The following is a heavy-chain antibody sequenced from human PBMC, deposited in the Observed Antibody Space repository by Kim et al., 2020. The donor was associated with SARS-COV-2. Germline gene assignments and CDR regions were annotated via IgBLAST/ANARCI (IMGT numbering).Heavy chain of an antibody. Sequence: SETLSLTCAVYGGSFSDYNWSWIRQPPGKGLEWIGEINHSGSTNVSPSVKSRITISVDTSKSQFSLRLKSMTATDTAVYYCARGRAGVVPAPVLGLGPYYDCYAMDVWGRGTPVAVSS. CDR2: INHSGST. CDR3: ARGRAGVVPAPVLGLGPYYDCYAMDV. V-gene: IGHV4-34*01. CDR1: GGSFSDYN. D-gene: IGHD2-2*02. J-gene: IGHJ6*02.